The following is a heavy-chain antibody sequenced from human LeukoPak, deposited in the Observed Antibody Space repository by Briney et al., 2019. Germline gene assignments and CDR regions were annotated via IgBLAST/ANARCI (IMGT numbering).Heavy chain of an antibody. V-gene: IGHV4-34*01. D-gene: IGHD2-21*02. CDR3: ASFIAAATLGGLARVRKPVTATTS. Sequence: PSETLSLTCAVYGGSFSGYYWSWIRQPPGTGLEWIGEINHSGSTNYNPSLKSRVTISVDTSKNQFSLKLSSVTAADTAVYYCASFIAAATLGGLARVRKPVTATTSWGQGTLVTVSS. J-gene: IGHJ4*02. CDR2: INHSGST. CDR1: GGSFSGYY.